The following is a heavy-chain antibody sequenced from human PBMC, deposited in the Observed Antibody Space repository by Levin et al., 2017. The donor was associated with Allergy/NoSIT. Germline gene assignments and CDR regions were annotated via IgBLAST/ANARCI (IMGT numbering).Heavy chain of an antibody. CDR2: IYYSGST. J-gene: IGHJ4*02. Sequence: SETLSLTCTVSGGSISSYYWSWIRQPPGKGLEWIGYIYYSGSTNYNPSLKSRVTISVDTSKNQFSLKLSSVTAADTAVYYCARVGYRSRLDYWGQGTLVTVSS. V-gene: IGHV4-59*01. CDR3: ARVGYRSRLDY. D-gene: IGHD6-19*01. CDR1: GGSISSYY.